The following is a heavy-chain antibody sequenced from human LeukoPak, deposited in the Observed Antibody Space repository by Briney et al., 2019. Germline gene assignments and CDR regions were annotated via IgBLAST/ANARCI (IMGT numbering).Heavy chain of an antibody. CDR1: GYTFTGYY. J-gene: IGHJ6*02. CDR2: INPNSGGT. CDR3: ARDLEYQLLYYYYGMDV. V-gene: IGHV1-2*06. Sequence: ASVKVSCKASGYTFTGYYMHWVRQAPGQGLEWMGRINPNSGGTNYAQKFQGRVTMTRDTSISTAYMELSRLRSDDTAVYYCARDLEYQLLYYYYGMDVWGQGTTVTVSS. D-gene: IGHD2-2*01.